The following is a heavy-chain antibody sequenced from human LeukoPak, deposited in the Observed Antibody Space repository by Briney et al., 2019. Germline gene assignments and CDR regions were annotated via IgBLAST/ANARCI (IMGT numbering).Heavy chain of an antibody. Sequence: GASVKVSCKASGYTFTGYYMQWVPQAPGHGLGWLGWINPNRGGTNYAQKFQGRVTMTRDTPISTAYMELSRLRSDDTGVYYCASNYGSGPLIVQFVYWGQGTLVSVSS. D-gene: IGHD3-10*01. CDR3: ASNYGSGPLIVQFVY. V-gene: IGHV1-2*02. J-gene: IGHJ4*02. CDR2: INPNRGGT. CDR1: GYTFTGYY.